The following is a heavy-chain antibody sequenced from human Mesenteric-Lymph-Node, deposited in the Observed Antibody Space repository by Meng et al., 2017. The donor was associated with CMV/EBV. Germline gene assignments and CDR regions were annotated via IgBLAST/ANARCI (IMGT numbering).Heavy chain of an antibody. Sequence: SGVTFRSYGMDWVSQDPGKGLEWVAVIWYEGSNKYYADSVKGRFTISRDNSKNTLYLQMNSLRAEDTAVYYCARVFGSSWLSYWYFDLWGRGTLVTVSS. CDR2: IWYEGSNK. CDR3: ARVFGSSWLSYWYFDL. CDR1: GVTFRSYG. J-gene: IGHJ2*01. V-gene: IGHV3-33*01. D-gene: IGHD6-13*01.